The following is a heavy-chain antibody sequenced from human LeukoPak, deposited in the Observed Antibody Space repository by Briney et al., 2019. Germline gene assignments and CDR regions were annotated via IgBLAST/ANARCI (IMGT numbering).Heavy chain of an antibody. D-gene: IGHD1-26*01. CDR2: INHSGST. CDR1: GGSFSAYY. J-gene: IGHJ5*02. CDR3: ARLGRHARS. Sequence: PSETLSLTCAVYGGSFSAYYWSWIRQPPGKGLEWIGEINHSGSTNYNPSLKSRVTISVDTSKNQFSLKLSSVTAADTAVYYCARLGRHARSWGQGTLVTVSS. V-gene: IGHV4-34*01.